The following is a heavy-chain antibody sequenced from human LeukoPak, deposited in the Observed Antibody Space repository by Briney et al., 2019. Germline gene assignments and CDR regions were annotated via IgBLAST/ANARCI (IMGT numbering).Heavy chain of an antibody. D-gene: IGHD3-22*01. J-gene: IGHJ3*02. V-gene: IGHV4-59*12. Sequence: SETLSLTCTVSGGSISSYYWSWIRQPPGKGLEWIGYIYYSGSTNYNPSLKSRVTISADTSKNQFSLKLSSVTAADTAVYYCASTSYYYDSSGYSRNAFDIWGQGTMVTVSS. CDR3: ASTSYYYDSSGYSRNAFDI. CDR2: IYYSGST. CDR1: GGSISSYY.